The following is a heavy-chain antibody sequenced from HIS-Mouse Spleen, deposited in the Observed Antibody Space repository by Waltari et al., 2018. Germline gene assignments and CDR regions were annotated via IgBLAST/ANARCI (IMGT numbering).Heavy chain of an antibody. CDR2: IDWDDDK. V-gene: IGHV2-70*15. CDR1: GFSLSTSGLC. J-gene: IGHJ4*02. Sequence: QVTLRESGPALVKPTQTLTLTCTFSGFSLSTSGLCVSWICQPPGKALEWLARIDWDDDKYYSTSLKTRLTISKETSKNQVVLTMTNMEPVDTATYYCARIAEGYSSGWYAFDYWGQGTLVTVSS. D-gene: IGHD6-19*01. CDR3: ARIAEGYSSGWYAFDY.